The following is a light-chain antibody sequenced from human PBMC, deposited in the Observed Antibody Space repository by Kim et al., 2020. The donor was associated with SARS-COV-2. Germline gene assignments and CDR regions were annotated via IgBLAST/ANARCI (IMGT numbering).Light chain of an antibody. V-gene: IGLV1-47*01. J-gene: IGLJ3*02. CDR2: RNN. CDR3: AAWDDSLSGPWV. CDR1: SSNIGSNY. Sequence: ELTQPPSASGTPGQRVTISCSGSSSNIGSNYVYWYQQLPGTAPKLLIYRNNQRPSGVPDRFSGSKSGTSASLAISGLRSEDEADYYCAAWDDSLSGPWVFGGGTQLTVL.